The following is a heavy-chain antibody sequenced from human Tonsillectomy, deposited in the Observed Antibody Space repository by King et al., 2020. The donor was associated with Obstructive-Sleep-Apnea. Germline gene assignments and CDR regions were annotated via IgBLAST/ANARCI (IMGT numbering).Heavy chain of an antibody. J-gene: IGHJ4*02. Sequence: VQLQESGPGLVKPSQTLSLTCTVSGGSISSGDYYWSWIRQPPGKGLEWIGYIYYSGSTYYNPSLKSRVTISVDTSKNQFSLKLSSVTAADTAVYYCAXXXXXXXXXGXXDSXXQGTXVTVSS. CDR1: GGSISSGDYY. CDR2: IYYSGST. V-gene: IGHV4-30-4*01. CDR3: AXXXXXXXXXGXXDS.